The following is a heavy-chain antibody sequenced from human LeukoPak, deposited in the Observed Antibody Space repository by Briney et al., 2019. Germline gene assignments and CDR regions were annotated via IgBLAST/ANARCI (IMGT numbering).Heavy chain of an antibody. Sequence: GGSLRLSCAASGFTFSDYYMSWIRQAPGKGLEWVSYISSSGSTIYYADSVKGRFTISRDNAKNSLCLQMNSLRAEDTAVYYCARDRHYYYMDVWGKGTTVTVSS. CDR1: GFTFSDYY. CDR3: ARDRHYYYMDV. CDR2: ISSSGSTI. V-gene: IGHV3-11*04. J-gene: IGHJ6*03.